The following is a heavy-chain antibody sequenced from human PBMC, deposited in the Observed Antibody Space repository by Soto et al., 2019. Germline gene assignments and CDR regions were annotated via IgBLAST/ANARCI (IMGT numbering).Heavy chain of an antibody. CDR2: FDPEDGET. Sequence: ASVKVSCKVSGYTLTELSMHWVRQAPGKGPEWMGGFDPEDGETIYAQKFQGRVTMTEDTSTDTAYMELSSLRSEDTAVYYCATVWVRVAARRRWIWFDPWGQGTLVTVSS. CDR1: GYTLTELS. J-gene: IGHJ5*02. D-gene: IGHD6-6*01. CDR3: ATVWVRVAARRRWIWFDP. V-gene: IGHV1-24*01.